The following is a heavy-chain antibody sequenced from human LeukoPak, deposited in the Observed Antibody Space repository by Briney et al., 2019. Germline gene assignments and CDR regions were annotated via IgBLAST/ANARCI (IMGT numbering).Heavy chain of an antibody. CDR2: IYYSGST. V-gene: IGHV4-59*01. CDR1: GGSISSYY. Sequence: PSETLSLTCTVSGGSISSYYWSWIRQPPGKGLEWIGYIYYSGSTNYNPSLKSRVTISVDTSKNQFSLKLSSVTAADTAVYYCAGGWGYDILTGYYRVLDGMDVWGQGTTVTVSS. CDR3: AGGWGYDILTGYYRVLDGMDV. D-gene: IGHD3-9*01. J-gene: IGHJ6*02.